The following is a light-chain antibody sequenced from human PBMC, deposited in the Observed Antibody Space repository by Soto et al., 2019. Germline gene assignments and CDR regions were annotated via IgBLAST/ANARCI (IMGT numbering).Light chain of an antibody. CDR3: QQTNTFLPLT. V-gene: IGKV1-12*01. J-gene: IGKJ4*01. Sequence: DIQMTQSPSSVSASVGDRVTITCRASQGISNWLAWYQQQPGKAPKLLLYGASSLQSGVPSRFSGGGSGTRFTLIISRLQPEDFATYYCQQTNTFLPLTFGSGTKVEI. CDR1: QGISNW. CDR2: GAS.